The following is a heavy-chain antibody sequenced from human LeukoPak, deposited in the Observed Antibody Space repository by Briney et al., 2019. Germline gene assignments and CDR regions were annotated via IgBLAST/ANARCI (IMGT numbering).Heavy chain of an antibody. CDR3: ARVHYITILGVVINYDAFDI. V-gene: IGHV3-23*01. CDR1: GFIFSSYS. Sequence: GGSLRLSCAASGFIFSSYSMSWVRQAPGKGLEWVSVITGSGGNTYYADSVKGRFTISKDNSKNTVYLQMSSLRSDDTAVYYCARVHYITILGVVINYDAFDIWGQGTMVTVSS. D-gene: IGHD3-3*01. CDR2: ITGSGGNT. J-gene: IGHJ3*02.